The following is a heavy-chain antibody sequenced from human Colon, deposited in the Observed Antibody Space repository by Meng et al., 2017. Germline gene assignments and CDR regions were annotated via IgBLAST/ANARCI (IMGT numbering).Heavy chain of an antibody. CDR2: IYYSGST. V-gene: IGHV4-30-4*01. Sequence: GQLEESGPGLVHPSQTLSLTCTVSGGSISSGDYYWSWIRQPPGKGLEWIGYIYYSGSTYSNASLKSRVTISIDRSKNQFSLKLSSVTAADTAVYYCARDRKHYGERGWFDPWGQGTLVTVSS. D-gene: IGHD4-17*01. J-gene: IGHJ5*02. CDR1: GGSISSGDYY. CDR3: ARDRKHYGERGWFDP.